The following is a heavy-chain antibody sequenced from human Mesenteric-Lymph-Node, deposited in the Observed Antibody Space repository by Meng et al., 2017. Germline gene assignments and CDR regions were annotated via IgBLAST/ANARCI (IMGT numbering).Heavy chain of an antibody. D-gene: IGHD5-12*01. J-gene: IGHJ5*02. CDR2: INPNSGGT. CDR1: GYTFTSYA. V-gene: IGHV1-2*06. CDR3: ARARGFRARGDWFDP. Sequence: ASVKVSCKASGYTFTSYAMHWVRQAPGQGLEWMGRINPNSGGTNYAQKFQGRVTMTRDTSISTAYMELSRLRSDDTAVYYCARARGFRARGDWFDPWGQGTLVTVSS.